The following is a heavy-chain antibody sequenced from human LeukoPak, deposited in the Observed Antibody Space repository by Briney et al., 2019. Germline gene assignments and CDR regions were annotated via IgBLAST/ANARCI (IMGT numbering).Heavy chain of an antibody. CDR2: ISSSSSYI. J-gene: IGHJ3*02. D-gene: IGHD4-17*01. CDR3: ARDSKWGYGDYVDALDI. CDR1: XXTFXXXS. V-gene: IGHV3-21*01. Sequence: SLRLSCXXXXXTFXXXSMNGGRQAPGEGVEWGSSISSSSSYIYYADSVKGRFTISRDNAKNSLYLQMNSLRAKDTAVYYCARDSKWGYGDYVDALDIWGQGTMVTVSS.